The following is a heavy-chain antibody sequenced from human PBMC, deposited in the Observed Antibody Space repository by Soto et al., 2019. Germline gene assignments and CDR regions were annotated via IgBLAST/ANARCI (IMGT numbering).Heavy chain of an antibody. CDR1: GGSISSSSYY. Sequence: PSETLSLTCIVSGGSISSSSYYWGWIRQPPGKGLEWIGSIYYSGNTYYNPSLKSRVTISVDTFKNHFSLKLSSVTAADTAVYYCARHVGGYYYYMDVWGKGTTVTVSS. D-gene: IGHD2-15*01. J-gene: IGHJ6*03. CDR3: ARHVGGYYYYMDV. V-gene: IGHV4-39*01. CDR2: IYYSGNT.